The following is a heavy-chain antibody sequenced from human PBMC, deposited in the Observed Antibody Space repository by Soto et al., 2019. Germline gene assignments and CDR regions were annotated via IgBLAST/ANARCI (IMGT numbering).Heavy chain of an antibody. CDR1: GFTFRNYW. Sequence: EVQLVESGGGLVQPGGSLRLSCAASGFTFRNYWMHWVRRLPGKGLVWVSRINPDGSATNYADSVKGRFTVSRDNARNMQYLQMNSLRAEDTAVYYCAKDRLVYYYYYGMDVWGQGTTVTVSS. CDR3: AKDRLVYYYYYGMDV. J-gene: IGHJ6*02. V-gene: IGHV3-74*01. CDR2: INPDGSAT.